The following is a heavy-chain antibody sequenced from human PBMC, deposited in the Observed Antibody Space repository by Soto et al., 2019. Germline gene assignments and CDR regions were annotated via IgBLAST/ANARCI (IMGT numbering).Heavy chain of an antibody. V-gene: IGHV3-33*01. J-gene: IGHJ6*02. CDR1: GFTFSNYG. CDR2: IWHDGNNK. CDR3: ASDLVGASDSYGLDV. Sequence: QVQLVESGGGVVQPGRSLRLSCAASGFTFSNYGMHWVRQAPGKGLEWVAIIWHDGNNKYYADSVRGRFIISRDNSKNRLYLQMNSLRAEDTAVYYCASDLVGASDSYGLDVWGQGTPVRLL. D-gene: IGHD1-26*01.